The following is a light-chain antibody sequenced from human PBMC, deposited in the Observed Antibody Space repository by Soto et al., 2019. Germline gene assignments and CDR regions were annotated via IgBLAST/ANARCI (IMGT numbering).Light chain of an antibody. J-gene: IGKJ5*01. Sequence: EIVLTQSPGILSLSPGERATLSCRSSQSVSSSYLAWHQQKPGQAPRLLXYGASSRATGIPDRFSGSGSETDFTLTISRLEPEDFAVYYCQQYGSSAPITFGQGTRLEIK. CDR1: QSVSSSY. CDR3: QQYGSSAPIT. V-gene: IGKV3-20*01. CDR2: GAS.